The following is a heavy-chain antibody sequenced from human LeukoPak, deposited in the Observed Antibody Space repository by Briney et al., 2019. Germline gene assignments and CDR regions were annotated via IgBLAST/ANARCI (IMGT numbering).Heavy chain of an antibody. D-gene: IGHD6-13*01. CDR2: IYYSGST. CDR1: GGSISSYY. V-gene: IGHV4-59*01. Sequence: PSETLSLTCTVSGGSISSYYWSWIRQPPGKGLEWIGYIYYSGSTNYNPSLKSRVTISVDTSKNQFSLKLSSVTAADTAVYYCARDGQPRDAFDIWGQGTMVTVSS. CDR3: ARDGQPRDAFDI. J-gene: IGHJ3*02.